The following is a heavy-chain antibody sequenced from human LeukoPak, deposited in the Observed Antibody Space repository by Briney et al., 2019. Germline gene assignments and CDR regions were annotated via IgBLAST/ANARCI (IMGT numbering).Heavy chain of an antibody. V-gene: IGHV4-59*08. CDR2: IHYRASTNYNISVDT. D-gene: IGHD1-1*01. Sequence: KPSETLSLTCTVSGGSITNYYWSWIRQPPGKGLEWIGYIHYRASTNYNISVDTNYNPSLKSRVPISVDTSKNQFSLKLSSVTAADTAVYFCASLAILNWYWFDPWGQGTLVTVSS. CDR1: GGSITNYY. J-gene: IGHJ5*02. CDR3: ASLAILNWYWFDP.